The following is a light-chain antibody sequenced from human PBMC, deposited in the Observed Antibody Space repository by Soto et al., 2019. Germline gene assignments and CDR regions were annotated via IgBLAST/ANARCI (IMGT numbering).Light chain of an antibody. CDR3: QQFSFLPVS. CDR2: DAS. V-gene: IGKV1-13*02. J-gene: IGKJ4*01. CDR1: QGIGSN. Sequence: AIQLTQSPSSLSASVGDRVTITCRASQGIGSNLAWYHQKPGKPPKLLIYDASSLESGVTSRFSGSGFGKDFTLTISRLHHEDFATYYLQQFSFLPVSFGGGTRVEI.